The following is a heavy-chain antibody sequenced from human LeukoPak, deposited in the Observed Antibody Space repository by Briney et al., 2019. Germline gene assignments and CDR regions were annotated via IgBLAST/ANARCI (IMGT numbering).Heavy chain of an antibody. CDR2: ISSSCSYI. CDR3: ARSFDCSSTSCPYGY. Sequence: GGSLRLSCAASGFTFSSYSMNWVRQAPGKGLEWVSSISSSCSYIYYADSVKGRFTISRDNAKNSLYLQMNSLRAEDTAVYYCARSFDCSSTSCPYGYWGQGTLVTVSS. J-gene: IGHJ4*02. CDR1: GFTFSSYS. V-gene: IGHV3-21*01. D-gene: IGHD2-2*01.